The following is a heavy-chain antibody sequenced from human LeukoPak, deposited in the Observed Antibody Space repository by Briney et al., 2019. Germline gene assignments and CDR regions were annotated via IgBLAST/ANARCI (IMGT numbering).Heavy chain of an antibody. D-gene: IGHD4-17*01. CDR1: GFTFGTYA. J-gene: IGHJ4*02. Sequence: GGSLRLSCAASGFTFGTYAMTWVRKAPGMGLEWVSTILNNGVSTYHADSVKGRFTISRDNSKNTLYLQMNSLRAEDTAVYYCARDTGYWGQGTLVTVSS. CDR2: ILNNGVST. CDR3: ARDTGY. V-gene: IGHV3-23*01.